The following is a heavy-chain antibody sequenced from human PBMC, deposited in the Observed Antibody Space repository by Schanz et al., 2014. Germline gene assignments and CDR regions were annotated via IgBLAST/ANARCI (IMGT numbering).Heavy chain of an antibody. CDR3: ARERDALDI. CDR1: GGSMSSFY. Sequence: QVQLQESGPGLVKPSETLSLTCTVSGGSMSSFYWNWIRQPAGKGLEWIGRISTSGSTYYNPSLKSRVTISTDMSRNQFSLRLKSVTAADTALYYCARERDALDIWGQGTMVIVSS. V-gene: IGHV4-4*07. CDR2: ISTSGST. J-gene: IGHJ3*02.